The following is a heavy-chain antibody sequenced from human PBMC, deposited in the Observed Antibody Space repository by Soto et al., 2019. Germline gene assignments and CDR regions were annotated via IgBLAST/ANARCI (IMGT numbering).Heavy chain of an antibody. CDR3: ARDLALWFGENVPFDY. Sequence: QVQLVESGGGVVQPGRSLRLSCAASGFTFSSYAMHWVRQAPGKGLEWVAVISYDGSNKYYADSVKGRFTISRDNSKNKLYLQMNSLRAEDTAVYYCARDLALWFGENVPFDYWGQGTLVTVSS. V-gene: IGHV3-30-3*01. D-gene: IGHD3-10*01. CDR2: ISYDGSNK. CDR1: GFTFSSYA. J-gene: IGHJ4*02.